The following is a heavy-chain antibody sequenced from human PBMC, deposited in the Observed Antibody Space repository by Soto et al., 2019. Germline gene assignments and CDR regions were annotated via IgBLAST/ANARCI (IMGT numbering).Heavy chain of an antibody. D-gene: IGHD3-10*01. J-gene: IGHJ6*02. Sequence: QVQLQQSGPGLVKPSETLSLTCTVSSGPSSSHNWGWIRQSPGRGLEWIGYVYNTGGPSYNPSLKSRVTMAADTSANHLSLTLSLVTAADTASYYCVRQGTGSLQGLVDVWGQGTRVSVSS. CDR1: SGPSSSHN. V-gene: IGHV4-59*08. CDR2: VYNTGGP. CDR3: VRQGTGSLQGLVDV.